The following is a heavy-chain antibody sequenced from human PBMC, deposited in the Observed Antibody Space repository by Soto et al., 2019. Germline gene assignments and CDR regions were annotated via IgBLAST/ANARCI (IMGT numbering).Heavy chain of an antibody. CDR1: GGIFHGYG. CDR2: IRFDGSNE. V-gene: IGHV3-33*01. D-gene: IGHD1-7*01. CDR3: ARDGIGGTVFRGYLDY. J-gene: IGHJ4*02. Sequence: QEQLVESGGGVVQPGTSLRLSCAVPGGIFHGYGMHWVRQAPGKGLEWVAIIRFDGSNEEYADSVKGRFTISRDNSKNTLYLQMNPLGAEDTAVYYCARDGIGGTVFRGYLDYGGRGTVVTVSS.